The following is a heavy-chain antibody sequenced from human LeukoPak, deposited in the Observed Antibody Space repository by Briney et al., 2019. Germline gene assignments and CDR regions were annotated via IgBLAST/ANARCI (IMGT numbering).Heavy chain of an antibody. J-gene: IGHJ3*02. D-gene: IGHD5-24*01. CDR3: ARLSVEMATIPDAFDI. Sequence: GGSLRLSCAASGFTFSSYWMSWVRQAPGKGLEWVANIKQDGSEKYYVDSVKGRFTISRDNAKNSLYLQMNSLRAEDTAVYYCARLSVEMATIPDAFDIWGQGTMVTVSS. V-gene: IGHV3-7*01. CDR2: IKQDGSEK. CDR1: GFTFSSYW.